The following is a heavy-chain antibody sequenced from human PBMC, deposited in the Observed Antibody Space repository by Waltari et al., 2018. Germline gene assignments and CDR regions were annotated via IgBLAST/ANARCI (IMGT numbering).Heavy chain of an antibody. CDR1: GYTFASHW. Sequence: EVQLVQSGAEVKKPGDSLKISCKGSGYTFASHWIGWVRQMPGKGLEWMGTIYPGDPDTSYSPSFQGQVTISADRSISTAYLQWTNLKASDTAMYYCARAEAPYYFDYWGQGTLVTVSS. J-gene: IGHJ4*02. CDR3: ARAEAPYYFDY. V-gene: IGHV5-51*01. CDR2: IYPGDPDT.